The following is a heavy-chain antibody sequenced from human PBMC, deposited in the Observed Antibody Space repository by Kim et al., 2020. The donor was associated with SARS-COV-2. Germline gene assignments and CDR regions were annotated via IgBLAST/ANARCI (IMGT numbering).Heavy chain of an antibody. V-gene: IGHV4-61*01. D-gene: IGHD3-16*01. J-gene: IGHJ6*02. Sequence: SETLSLTCTVSGGSVSSGSYYWSWIRQPPGKGLEWIGYIYYSGSTNYNPSLKSRVTISVDTSKNQFSLKLSSVTAADTAVYYCARAHWAGDSLYYYYGMDVWGQGTTVTVSS. CDR1: GGSVSSGSYY. CDR2: IYYSGST. CDR3: ARAHWAGDSLYYYYGMDV.